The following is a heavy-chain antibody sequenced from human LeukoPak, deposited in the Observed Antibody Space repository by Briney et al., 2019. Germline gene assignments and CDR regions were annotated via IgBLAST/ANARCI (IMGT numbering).Heavy chain of an antibody. CDR2: ISSNGGST. Sequence: GGSLRLSCAASGFTFSSYAMHWVRQAPGKGLEYVSAISSNGGSTYYANSVKGRFTISRDNSKNTLYLQMGSLSAEDMAVYYCARARLGYSSSWYRKDFDYWGQGTLVTVSS. CDR1: GFTFSSYA. D-gene: IGHD6-13*01. J-gene: IGHJ4*02. V-gene: IGHV3-64*01. CDR3: ARARLGYSSSWYRKDFDY.